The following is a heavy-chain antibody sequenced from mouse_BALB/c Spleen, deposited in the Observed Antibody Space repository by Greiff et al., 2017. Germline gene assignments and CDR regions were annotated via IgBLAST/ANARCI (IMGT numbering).Heavy chain of an antibody. V-gene: IGHV3-2*02. CDR3: ARSEDYGDY. D-gene: IGHD2-4*01. CDR1: GYSITSDYA. Sequence: DVQLQESGPGLVKPSQSLSLTCTVTGYSITSDYAWNWIRQFPGNKLEWMGYISYSGSTSYNPSLKSRISITRDTSKNQFFLQLNSVTTEDTATYYCARSEDYGDYWGQGTTLTVSS. CDR2: ISYSGST. J-gene: IGHJ2*01.